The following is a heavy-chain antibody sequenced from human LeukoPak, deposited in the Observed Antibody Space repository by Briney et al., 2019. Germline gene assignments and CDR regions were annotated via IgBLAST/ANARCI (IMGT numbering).Heavy chain of an antibody. Sequence: VASVKVSCKASGYTFTGYYMHWVRQAPGQGLEWMGWINPNSGGTNYAQEFQGRVTMTRDTSISTAYMELSRLRSDDTAVYYCARRGGIVVVPSAPFDYWGQGTLVTVSS. CDR1: GYTFTGYY. CDR3: ARRGGIVVVPSAPFDY. J-gene: IGHJ4*02. V-gene: IGHV1-2*02. D-gene: IGHD2-2*01. CDR2: INPNSGGT.